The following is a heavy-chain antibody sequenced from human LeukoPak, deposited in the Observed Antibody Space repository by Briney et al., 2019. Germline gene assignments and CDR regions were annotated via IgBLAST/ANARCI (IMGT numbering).Heavy chain of an antibody. CDR2: ISGSDGYT. CDR3: AREFSGSNYGFPFDY. J-gene: IGHJ4*02. V-gene: IGHV3-23*01. D-gene: IGHD1-26*01. Sequence: GGSLRLSCGASGFTFSSYAMSWVRQAPGKGLEWVSGISGSDGYTYYADSVKGRFTISRDNAKNSLYLQMNSLRAEDTAVYYCAREFSGSNYGFPFDYWGQGTLVTVSS. CDR1: GFTFSSYA.